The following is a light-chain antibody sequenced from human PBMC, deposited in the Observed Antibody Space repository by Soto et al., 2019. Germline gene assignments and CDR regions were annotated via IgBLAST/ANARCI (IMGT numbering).Light chain of an antibody. CDR1: QSLLHSNGYNY. CDR2: LGS. CDR3: MQALQTPWT. J-gene: IGKJ1*01. Sequence: DIVMTQSPLSLPVTPGEPASISCRSSQSLLHSNGYNYLDWYLQTPGQSPQLLIYLGSNRASGVPDRFSGSGSGTDFTLKISRLEAEDGGVYYCMQALQTPWTFGQGTKVEIK. V-gene: IGKV2-28*01.